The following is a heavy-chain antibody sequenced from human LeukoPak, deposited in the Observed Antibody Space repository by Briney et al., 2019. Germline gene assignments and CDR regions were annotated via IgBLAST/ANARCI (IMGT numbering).Heavy chain of an antibody. J-gene: IGHJ6*03. Sequence: ASVKVSCKASGHTFTGYYMHWVRQAPGQGLEWMGIINPSGGSTSYAQKFQGRVTMTRDTSTSTVYMELSSLRSEDTAVYYCARAFQTTVTPYYYYYYYMDVWGKGTTVTISS. D-gene: IGHD4-17*01. CDR1: GHTFTGYY. V-gene: IGHV1-46*01. CDR3: ARAFQTTVTPYYYYYYYMDV. CDR2: INPSGGST.